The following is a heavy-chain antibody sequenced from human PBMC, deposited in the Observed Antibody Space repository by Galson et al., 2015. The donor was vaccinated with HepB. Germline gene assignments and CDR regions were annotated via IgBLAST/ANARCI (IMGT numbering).Heavy chain of an antibody. D-gene: IGHD3-22*01. J-gene: IGHJ4*02. CDR1: GFTVSSNY. Sequence: SLRLSCAASGFTVSSNYMSWVRQAPGKGLEWVSVIYSGGSTYYADSVKGRFTISRDNSKNTLYLRMNSLRAEDTAVYYCARGEYYDSSGYRAEVYYFDYWGQGTLVTVSS. CDR2: IYSGGST. CDR3: ARGEYYDSSGYRAEVYYFDY. V-gene: IGHV3-66*01.